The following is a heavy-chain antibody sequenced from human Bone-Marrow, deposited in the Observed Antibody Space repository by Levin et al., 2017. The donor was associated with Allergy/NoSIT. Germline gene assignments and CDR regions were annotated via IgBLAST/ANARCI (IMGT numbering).Heavy chain of an antibody. V-gene: IGHV4-31*03. Sequence: PSETLSLTCTVSGGSISSADYYWSWIRQQPGKGLEWIGYIYYTGSATYNPSLKSRVTMSVDTSKNQFSLRLNSVTAADTAVYYCAREGGPSITIFGEAPDGLDVWGQGTTVTVSS. CDR3: AREGGPSITIFGEAPDGLDV. CDR2: IYYTGSA. CDR1: GGSISSADYY. D-gene: IGHD3-3*01. J-gene: IGHJ6*02.